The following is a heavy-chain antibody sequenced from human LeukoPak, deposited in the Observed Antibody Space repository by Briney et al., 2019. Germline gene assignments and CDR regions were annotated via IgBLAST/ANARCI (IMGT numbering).Heavy chain of an antibody. CDR3: ARDSGYYDFWSGYYTAFDI. V-gene: IGHV1-18*01. J-gene: IGHJ3*02. Sequence: ASVKVSCKASGYTFTSYGISRVRQAPGQGLEWMGWISAYNGNTNYAQKLQGRVTMTTDTSTSTAYMELRSLRSDDTAVYYCARDSGYYDFWSGYYTAFDIWGQGTMVTVSS. CDR2: ISAYNGNT. D-gene: IGHD3-3*01. CDR1: GYTFTSYG.